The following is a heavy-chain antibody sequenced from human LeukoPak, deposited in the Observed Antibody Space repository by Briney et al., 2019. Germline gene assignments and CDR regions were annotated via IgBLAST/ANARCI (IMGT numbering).Heavy chain of an antibody. Sequence: TGGSLRLSCAASGFTFSSYAMSWVRQAPGKGLEWVSSMSGSIGYMDYADSVKGRFTISRDNAKNSLYLQMNSLRADDTAIYYCARLLTNYYYMDVWGKGTTVTVSS. CDR3: ARLLTNYYYMDV. J-gene: IGHJ6*03. CDR1: GFTFSSYA. CDR2: MSGSIGYM. V-gene: IGHV3-21*06.